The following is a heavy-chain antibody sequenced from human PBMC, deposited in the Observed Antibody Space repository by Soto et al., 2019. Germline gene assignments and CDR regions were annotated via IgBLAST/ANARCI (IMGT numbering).Heavy chain of an antibody. CDR1: GDSVSSNSAA. D-gene: IGHD6-19*01. V-gene: IGHV6-1*01. J-gene: IGHJ6*02. CDR2: TYYRSKWYN. Sequence: SQTLSLTCAISGDSVSSNSAAWNLIRQSPSRGLEWLGKTYYRSKWYNDYAVSVKSRITINPDTSKNQFSLQLNSVTPEDTAVYYCARAPRIAVAGVLGYYYGMDVWGQAITVTVSS. CDR3: ARAPRIAVAGVLGYYYGMDV.